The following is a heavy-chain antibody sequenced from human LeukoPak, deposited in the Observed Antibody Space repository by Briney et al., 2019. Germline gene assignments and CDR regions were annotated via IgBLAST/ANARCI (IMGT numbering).Heavy chain of an antibody. Sequence: GASVKVSCKASGYTFTSYYMHWVRQAPGQGLEWMGIINPSGGSTSYAQKFQGRVTMTRDTSISTAYMELSRLRFDDTAVYYCASTKYSNWYFDYWGQGTLVTVSS. V-gene: IGHV1-46*01. J-gene: IGHJ4*02. CDR1: GYTFTSYY. CDR3: ASTKYSNWYFDY. D-gene: IGHD6-6*01. CDR2: INPSGGST.